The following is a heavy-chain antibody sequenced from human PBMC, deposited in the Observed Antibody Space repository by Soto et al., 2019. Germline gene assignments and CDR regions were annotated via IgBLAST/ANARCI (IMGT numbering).Heavy chain of an antibody. D-gene: IGHD3-22*01. CDR2: ISYDGSNK. V-gene: IGHV3-30*18. CDR1: GFTFSSYG. CDR3: ANQSPYYYDSSGYYPDYYYGMDV. Sequence: PGGSLRLSYAASGFTFSSYGMHWVRQAPGKGLEWVAVISYDGSNKYYADSVKGRSTISRDNSKNTLYLQMNSLRAEDTAVYYCANQSPYYYDSSGYYPDYYYGMDVWGQGTTVTVSS. J-gene: IGHJ6*02.